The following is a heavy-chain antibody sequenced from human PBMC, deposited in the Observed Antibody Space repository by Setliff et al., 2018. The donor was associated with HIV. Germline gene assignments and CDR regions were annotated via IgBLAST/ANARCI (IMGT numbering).Heavy chain of an antibody. CDR3: AGPGGALGT. CDR2: IYYSGST. V-gene: IGHV4-59*08. Sequence: SETLSLTCTVSGGSISFYHWSWIRQSPGKGLEWIGYIYYSGSTSYNPSLKSRLTMSVDTSKNQLSLKLSSVTAADTAVYYCAGPGGALGTWGQGILVTVSS. J-gene: IGHJ5*02. D-gene: IGHD1-26*01. CDR1: GGSISFYH.